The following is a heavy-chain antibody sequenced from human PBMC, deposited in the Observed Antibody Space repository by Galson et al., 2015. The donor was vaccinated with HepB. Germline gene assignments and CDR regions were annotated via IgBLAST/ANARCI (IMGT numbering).Heavy chain of an antibody. V-gene: IGHV2-70*01. Sequence: PALVKPTQTLTLTCTFSGFSLSTSGMCVSWIRQPPGKALEWLALIDWDDDKYYGTSLKTRLTISKDTSKNQVVLTMTNMDPVDTATYYCARIRIITIFGGAYYYYGMDVWGQGTTVTVSS. J-gene: IGHJ6*02. CDR3: ARIRIITIFGGAYYYYGMDV. CDR1: GFSLSTSGMC. CDR2: IDWDDDK. D-gene: IGHD3-3*01.